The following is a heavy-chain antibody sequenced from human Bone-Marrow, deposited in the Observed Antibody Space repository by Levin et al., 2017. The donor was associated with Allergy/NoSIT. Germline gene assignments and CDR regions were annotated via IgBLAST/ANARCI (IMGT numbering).Heavy chain of an antibody. CDR1: GGSISSGDYY. V-gene: IGHV4-30-4*01. J-gene: IGHJ6*02. D-gene: IGHD2-2*01. CDR3: AREGAVCSSTSCYPIAAAGPARYYGMDV. Sequence: SQTLSLTCPVSGGSISSGDYYWSWIRQPPGKGLEWIGYIYYSGSTYYNPSLKSRVTISVDTSKNQFSLKLSSVTAADTAVYYCAREGAVCSSTSCYPIAAAGPARYYGMDVWGQGTTVTVSS. CDR2: IYYSGST.